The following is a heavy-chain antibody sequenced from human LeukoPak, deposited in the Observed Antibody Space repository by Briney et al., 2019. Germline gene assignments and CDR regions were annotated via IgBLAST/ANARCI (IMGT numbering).Heavy chain of an antibody. D-gene: IGHD4-17*01. CDR3: ARDHSHGDYDLTNWFDP. V-gene: IGHV1-2*02. CDR1: GYTVTSYG. J-gene: IGHJ5*02. Sequence: VASVKVSCKASGYTVTSYGISWVRQAPGQGLEWMGWINPNSGGTNYAQKFQGRVTMTRDTSISTAYMELSRLRSDDTAVYYCARDHSHGDYDLTNWFDPWGQGTLVTVSS. CDR2: INPNSGGT.